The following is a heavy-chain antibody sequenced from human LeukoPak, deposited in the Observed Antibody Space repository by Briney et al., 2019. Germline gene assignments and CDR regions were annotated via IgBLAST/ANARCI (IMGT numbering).Heavy chain of an antibody. CDR1: GGSISSGSYY. D-gene: IGHD5-18*01. Sequence: SQTLSLTCTVSGGSISSGSYYWSWIRQPAGTGLEWIGRIYTSGSTNYNPSLKSRVTISVDMSKNQFSLKLSSVTAADTAVYYCARLGYSYGVGWFDHWGQGTLVTVSS. CDR3: ARLGYSYGVGWFDH. CDR2: IYTSGST. V-gene: IGHV4-61*02. J-gene: IGHJ5*02.